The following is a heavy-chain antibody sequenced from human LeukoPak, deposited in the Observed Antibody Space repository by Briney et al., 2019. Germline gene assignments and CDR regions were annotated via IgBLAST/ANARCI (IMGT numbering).Heavy chain of an antibody. J-gene: IGHJ6*03. Sequence: GGSLRLTCTASGFNFNKFGLHWLRQAPGKGLEWVAFIRYDGTNDYYGGFVRGRFTISRDNSMNSLFLQMNSLRPEDTAVYYCAKGAGSIATRPREYYYYYYMDVWGKGTTVIVSS. CDR1: GFNFNKFG. CDR3: AKGAGSIATRPREYYYYYYMDV. D-gene: IGHD6-6*01. V-gene: IGHV3-30*02. CDR2: IRYDGTND.